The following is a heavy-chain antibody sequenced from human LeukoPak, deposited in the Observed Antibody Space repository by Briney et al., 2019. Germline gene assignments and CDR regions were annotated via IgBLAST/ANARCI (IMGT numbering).Heavy chain of an antibody. CDR3: ARHPPRGYSDGYTFDI. CDR1: GGSTSSYY. Sequence: SENLSLTCTVSGGSTSSYYWSWIRQPAGKGLEWIGRIYTSGSTNYNPSLKSRVTMSVDTSKNQFSLKLSSVTAADTAVYYCARHPPRGYSDGYTFDIWGQGTMVTVSS. J-gene: IGHJ3*02. CDR2: IYTSGST. D-gene: IGHD5-18*01. V-gene: IGHV4-4*07.